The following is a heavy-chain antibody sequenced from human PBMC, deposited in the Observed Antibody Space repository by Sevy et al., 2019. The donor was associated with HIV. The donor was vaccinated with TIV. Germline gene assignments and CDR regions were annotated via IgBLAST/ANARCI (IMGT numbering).Heavy chain of an antibody. CDR3: VKWNGIVAACGARGFMGWFGP. J-gene: IGHJ5*02. CDR1: GFTFDDYP. CDR2: ISWNSGDR. Sequence: GGSLRLSCAASGFTFDDYPMHWVRQVPGKGLEWVSGISWNSGDRDYADSVKGRFTISRDNAKNSLYLQMNSLRIEDTALYYCVKWNGIVAACGARGFMGWFGPWGQGTQVTVSS. D-gene: IGHD6-25*01. V-gene: IGHV3-9*01.